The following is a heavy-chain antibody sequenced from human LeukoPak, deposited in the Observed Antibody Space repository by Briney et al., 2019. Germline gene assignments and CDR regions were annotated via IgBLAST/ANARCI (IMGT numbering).Heavy chain of an antibody. Sequence: GGSLRLSCAASGFRFSDYTMNWVRQAPGKGLEWVSYISSSGSTIYYADSVKGRFTISRDNAKNSLYLQMNSLRAEDTAVYYCAELGITMIGGVWGKGTTVTISS. CDR1: GFRFSDYT. CDR2: ISSSGSTI. D-gene: IGHD3-10*02. V-gene: IGHV3-48*04. J-gene: IGHJ6*04. CDR3: AELGITMIGGV.